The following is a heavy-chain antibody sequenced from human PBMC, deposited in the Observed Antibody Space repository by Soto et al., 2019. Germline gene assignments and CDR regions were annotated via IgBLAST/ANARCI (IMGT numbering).Heavy chain of an antibody. CDR1: GGSISSYY. J-gene: IGHJ4*02. D-gene: IGHD2-2*01. CDR2: IYYSGST. Sequence: SETLSLTCTVSGGSISSYYWSWIRQPPGKGLEWIGYIYYSGSTNYNPSLKSRVTIPVDTSKNQFSLKLSSVTAADTAVYYCARVNCSSTSCYFDYWGQGTLVTVSS. V-gene: IGHV4-59*01. CDR3: ARVNCSSTSCYFDY.